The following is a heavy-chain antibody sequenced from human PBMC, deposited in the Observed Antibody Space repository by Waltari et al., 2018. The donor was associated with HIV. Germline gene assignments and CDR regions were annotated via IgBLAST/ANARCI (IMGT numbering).Heavy chain of an antibody. CDR2: INPNSGGT. CDR1: GYTFTGYY. D-gene: IGHD3-22*01. CDR3: AREGRCEDSSAYCHFDY. J-gene: IGHJ4*02. Sequence: QVQLVQSGAEVKKPGASVKVSCKASGYTFTGYYMPWVRQAPGQGLEWMGWINPNSGGTNYAQKFQGRVTMTRDTSISTAYMELSRLRSDDTAVYYCAREGRCEDSSAYCHFDYWGQGTLVTVSS. V-gene: IGHV1-2*02.